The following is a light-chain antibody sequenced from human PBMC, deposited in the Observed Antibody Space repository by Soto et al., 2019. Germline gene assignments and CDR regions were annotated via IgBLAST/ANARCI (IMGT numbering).Light chain of an antibody. CDR1: QSVSSY. Sequence: EIVLTQSPATLSLSPGERATLSCRASQSVSSYLAWYRQKPGQAPRLLIYDASNRATGIPARFSGSGSGTDFTLTISSLAAETLAVNYCQQRRKWPGYSFGHGTKLELQ. CDR3: QQRRKWPGYS. CDR2: DAS. V-gene: IGKV3-11*01. J-gene: IGKJ2*01.